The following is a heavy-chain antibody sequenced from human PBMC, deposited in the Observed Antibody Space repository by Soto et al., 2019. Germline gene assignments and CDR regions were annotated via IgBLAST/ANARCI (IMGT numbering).Heavy chain of an antibody. D-gene: IGHD2-2*02. CDR3: AKGQGHTRKFYYFDY. CDR2: ISGSGGST. V-gene: IGHV3-23*01. CDR1: GFTFSSYA. Sequence: GGSLRLSCAASGFTFSSYAMSWVRQAPGKGLEWVSAISGSGGSTYYADSVKGRFTISRDNSKNTLYLQMNSLRAEDTAVYYCAKGQGHTRKFYYFDYWGQGTLVTVSS. J-gene: IGHJ4*02.